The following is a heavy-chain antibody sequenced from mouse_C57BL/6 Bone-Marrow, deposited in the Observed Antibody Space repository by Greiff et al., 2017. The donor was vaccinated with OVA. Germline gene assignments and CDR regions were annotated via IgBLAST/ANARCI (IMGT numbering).Heavy chain of an antibody. CDR1: GFSLSTFGMG. J-gene: IGHJ2*01. Sequence: QVTLKVSGPGILQPSQTLSLTCSFSGFSLSTFGMGVGWIRQPSGKGLEWLAHIWWDDDKYYNPALKSRLPISKDTSKTQVFLKSAHVDTADTATYSCARIAPLGRYFDYWGQGTTLTVSS. V-gene: IGHV8-8*01. D-gene: IGHD4-1*01. CDR2: IWWDDDK. CDR3: ARIAPLGRYFDY.